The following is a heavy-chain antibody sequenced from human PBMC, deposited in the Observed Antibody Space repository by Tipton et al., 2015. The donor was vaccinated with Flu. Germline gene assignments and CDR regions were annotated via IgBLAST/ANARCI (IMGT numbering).Heavy chain of an antibody. D-gene: IGHD3-10*01. CDR1: GYAFSSHI. J-gene: IGHJ6*03. Sequence: QSGAEVKKPGASVKLSCKTSGYAFSSHIVTWVRQAPGQGLEWMGVINPRGGGTTNAQRLQGRVTMTRDTSTSTVYMELSSLRSDDTAVYYCARDRAPGLERLDYFYMDVWGKGTTVTVSS. CDR2: INPRGGGT. V-gene: IGHV1-46*04. CDR3: ARDRAPGLERLDYFYMDV.